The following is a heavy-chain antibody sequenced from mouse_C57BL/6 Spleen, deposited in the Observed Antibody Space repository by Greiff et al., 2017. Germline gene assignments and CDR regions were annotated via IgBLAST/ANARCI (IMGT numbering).Heavy chain of an antibody. Sequence: VQLQQPGAELVKPGASVKVSCKASGYTFTSYWMHWVKQRPGQGLEWIGRIHPSDSDTTYNQKFKGKATLTVAKSSSTACMQLSSLRSEDSAVYYCAIRGYDGRYGDYWGKGTTLTVSS. D-gene: IGHD2-3*01. V-gene: IGHV1-74*01. CDR1: GYTFTSYW. J-gene: IGHJ2*01. CDR2: IHPSDSDT. CDR3: AIRGYDGRYGDY.